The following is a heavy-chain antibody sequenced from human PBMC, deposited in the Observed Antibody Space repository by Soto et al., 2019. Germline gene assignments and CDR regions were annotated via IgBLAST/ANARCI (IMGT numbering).Heavy chain of an antibody. V-gene: IGHV3-30-3*01. D-gene: IGHD3-10*01. Sequence: PGGSLRLSCAASGFTFSSYAMHWVRQAPGKGLEWVAVISYDGSNKYYADSVKGRFTISRDNSKNTLYLQMNSLRAEDTAVYYCARDYDGSGSYIDYWGQGTLVTVSS. CDR2: ISYDGSNK. CDR1: GFTFSSYA. J-gene: IGHJ4*02. CDR3: ARDYDGSGSYIDY.